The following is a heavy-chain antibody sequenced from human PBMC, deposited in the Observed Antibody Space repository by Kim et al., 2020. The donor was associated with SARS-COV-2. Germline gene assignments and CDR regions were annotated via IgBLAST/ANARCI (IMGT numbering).Heavy chain of an antibody. CDR3: SQVRGYCSGTSCPDDY. V-gene: IGHV3-23*01. Sequence: GGSLRLSCAASGFTFSSYAMSWVRQAPGKGLGWVSGISGSSSATYYTDSVKGRFTIFSDNSTNTLYLQMNSLRVEDTAVYYCSQVRGYCSGTSCPDDYWG. J-gene: IGHJ4*01. D-gene: IGHD2-15*01. CDR2: ISGSSSAT. CDR1: GFTFSSYA.